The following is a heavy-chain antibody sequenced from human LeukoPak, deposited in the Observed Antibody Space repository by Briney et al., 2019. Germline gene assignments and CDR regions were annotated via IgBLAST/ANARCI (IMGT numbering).Heavy chain of an antibody. CDR3: ARDLGDRDDAFDI. J-gene: IGHJ3*02. CDR2: INAGNGNT. CDR1: GYTFTSYA. V-gene: IGHV1-3*01. Sequence: ASVKVSCKASGYTFTSYAMHWVRQAPGQRLEWMGWINAGNGNTKYSQKFQGRVTITRDTSASTAYMELSSLRSEDTAVYYCARDLGDRDDAFDIWGQGTMVTVSS. D-gene: IGHD3-16*01.